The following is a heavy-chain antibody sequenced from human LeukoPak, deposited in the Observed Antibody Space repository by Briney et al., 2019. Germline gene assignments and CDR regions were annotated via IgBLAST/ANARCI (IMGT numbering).Heavy chain of an antibody. Sequence: PGGSLRLSCAASGFTFSSYGMHWVRQAPGKGLEWVAVTSYDGGNKYYADSVKGRFTISRDNSKNTLYLQMNSLRAEDRAVYYCAGFGESSLAFDIWGQGTMVTVSS. CDR2: TSYDGGNK. J-gene: IGHJ3*02. V-gene: IGHV3-30*03. CDR1: GFTFSSYG. CDR3: AGFGESSLAFDI. D-gene: IGHD3-10*01.